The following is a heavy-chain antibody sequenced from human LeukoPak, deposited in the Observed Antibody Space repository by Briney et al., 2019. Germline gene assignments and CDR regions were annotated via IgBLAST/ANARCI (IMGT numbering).Heavy chain of an antibody. Sequence: GESLKISCKGCGYSFTSYWIGWVRQMPGKGLQGMGIIYPGDSDTRYSPSFQGQVTISADKSISTAYLQWSSLKASDTAMYYCARSANRRRLDYWGQGPLVTVSS. CDR2: IYPGDSDT. V-gene: IGHV5-51*01. CDR3: ARSANRRRLDY. D-gene: IGHD1-14*01. J-gene: IGHJ4*02. CDR1: GYSFTSYW.